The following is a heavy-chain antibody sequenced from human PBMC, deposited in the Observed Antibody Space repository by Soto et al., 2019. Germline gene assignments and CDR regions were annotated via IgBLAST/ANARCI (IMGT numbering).Heavy chain of an antibody. Sequence: QVQLVQSGAEVKKPGASVKVSCKASGYTFTSYALHWVRQAPGQRLEWMGWVNAGNGYTKYSQNFQGRVTITRDTSATTSYMELSGLRSEDTAVYYCARPLYADYFDYWGQATLVTVSS. J-gene: IGHJ4*02. CDR3: ARPLYADYFDY. CDR1: GYTFTSYA. CDR2: VNAGNGYT. D-gene: IGHD4-17*01. V-gene: IGHV1-3*01.